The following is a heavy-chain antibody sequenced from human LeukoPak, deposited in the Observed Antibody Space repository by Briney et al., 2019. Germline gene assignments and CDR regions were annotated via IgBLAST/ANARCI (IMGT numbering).Heavy chain of an antibody. D-gene: IGHD3-3*01. CDR3: ASGDFWSGYYSPSLDY. CDR1: GGSISSYY. CDR2: IYYSGST. V-gene: IGHV4-59*01. J-gene: IGHJ4*02. Sequence: SETLSLTCTVSGGSISSYYWSWIRQPPGKGLEWIGYIYYSGSTNYNPSLKSRVTISVDTSKNQFSLKLSSVTAADTAVYYCASGDFWSGYYSPSLDYWGQGTLATVSS.